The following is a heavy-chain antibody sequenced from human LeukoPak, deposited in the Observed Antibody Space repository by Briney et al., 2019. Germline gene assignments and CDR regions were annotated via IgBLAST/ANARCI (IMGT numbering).Heavy chain of an antibody. V-gene: IGHV1-8*02. CDR2: MNPNSGNT. CDR3: ARALRRRFGYGMDV. J-gene: IGHJ6*02. D-gene: IGHD3-10*01. CDR1: GGTFSSYA. Sequence: ASVKVSCKASGGTFSSYAISWVRQAPGQGLEWMGWMNPNSGNTGYAQKFQGRVTMTRNTSISTAYMELSSLRSEDTAVYYCARALRRRFGYGMDVWGQGTTVTVSS.